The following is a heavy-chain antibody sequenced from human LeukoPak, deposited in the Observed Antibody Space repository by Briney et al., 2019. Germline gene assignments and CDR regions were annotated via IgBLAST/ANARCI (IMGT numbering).Heavy chain of an antibody. D-gene: IGHD1-26*01. Sequence: PSETLSLTCTVSGGSISSSPYYWGWVRQPPGKGLEWIGSIYYSGTASYSPSLKSRVTISVDTSKNQFSLRLKSVTAADTAVYYCARDTSKWELLYYFDSWGQGIPVTVSS. CDR1: GGSISSSPYY. CDR2: IYYSGTA. V-gene: IGHV4-39*07. J-gene: IGHJ4*02. CDR3: ARDTSKWELLYYFDS.